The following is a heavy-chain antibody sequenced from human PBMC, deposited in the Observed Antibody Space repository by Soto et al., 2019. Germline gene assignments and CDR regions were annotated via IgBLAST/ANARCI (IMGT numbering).Heavy chain of an antibody. D-gene: IGHD3-10*01. CDR2: ISGSGGST. Sequence: PGGSLRLSCAASGFTFSSYAMSWVRQAPGKGLEWVSAISGSGGSTYYADSVKGRFTISRDNSKNTLYLQMNSLRAEDTAVYYCAKRPGVTMVRGVITNWFDPWGQGTLVTVSS. J-gene: IGHJ5*02. V-gene: IGHV3-23*01. CDR1: GFTFSSYA. CDR3: AKRPGVTMVRGVITNWFDP.